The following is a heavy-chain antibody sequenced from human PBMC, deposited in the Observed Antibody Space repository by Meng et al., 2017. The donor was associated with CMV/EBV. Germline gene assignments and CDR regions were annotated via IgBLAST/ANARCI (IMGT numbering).Heavy chain of an antibody. Sequence: GGSIRSTKYYSTWIRQPAGKGLEWIGHIYTSGSTSYNPSLKSRLTISLGTSKNQFSLKLSSVTAADTAVYFCASFHYYDSRGYAQYWGQGTLVTVSS. CDR2: IYTSGST. D-gene: IGHD3-22*01. CDR1: GGSIRSTKYY. V-gene: IGHV4-61*09. J-gene: IGHJ4*02. CDR3: ASFHYYDSRGYAQY.